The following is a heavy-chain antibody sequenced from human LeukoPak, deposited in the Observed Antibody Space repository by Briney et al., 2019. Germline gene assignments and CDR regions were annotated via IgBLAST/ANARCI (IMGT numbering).Heavy chain of an antibody. V-gene: IGHV3-74*01. J-gene: IGHJ3*02. D-gene: IGHD3-22*01. Sequence: GSLRLSCAASGFTFSRYWMHWVRQAPGKGLVWVSRINSDGSSTSYADSVKGRFTISRDNAKNTLYLQMNSLRAEDTAVCYCARNYYDSSGYYYDDAFDIWGQGTMVTVSS. CDR3: ARNYYDSSGYYYDDAFDI. CDR2: INSDGSST. CDR1: GFTFSRYW.